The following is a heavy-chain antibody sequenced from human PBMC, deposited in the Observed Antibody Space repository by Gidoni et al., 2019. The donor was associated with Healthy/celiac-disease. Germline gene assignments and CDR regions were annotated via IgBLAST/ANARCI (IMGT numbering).Heavy chain of an antibody. Sequence: QVQLVVSGGGVVQPGRSLCLSCAASGFTFSSYAMHWVRQAPGKGLEWVAVISYDGSNKYYADSVKGRFNISRDNSKNTLYLQMNSLRAEDTAVYYCAREGQYYYDSSGYFGYWGQGTLVTVSS. J-gene: IGHJ4*02. CDR3: AREGQYYYDSSGYFGY. D-gene: IGHD3-22*01. CDR1: GFTFSSYA. CDR2: ISYDGSNK. V-gene: IGHV3-30-3*01.